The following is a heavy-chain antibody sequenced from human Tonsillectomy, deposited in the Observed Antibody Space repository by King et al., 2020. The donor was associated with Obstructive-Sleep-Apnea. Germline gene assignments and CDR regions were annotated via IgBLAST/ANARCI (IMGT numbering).Heavy chain of an antibody. CDR1: GYTFTSYG. D-gene: IGHD3-10*01. Sequence: QLVQSGAEVKKPGASVKVSCKASGYTFTSYGISWVRQAPGQGLEWMGWISGYNGNTNYAQKLQGRVTMTTDTSTSTAYMELRSLRSDDTAVYYCARDAPYGAGSYFYHYYAMDVWGQGTTVTVSS. CDR2: ISGYNGNT. CDR3: ARDAPYGAGSYFYHYYAMDV. V-gene: IGHV1-18*01. J-gene: IGHJ6*02.